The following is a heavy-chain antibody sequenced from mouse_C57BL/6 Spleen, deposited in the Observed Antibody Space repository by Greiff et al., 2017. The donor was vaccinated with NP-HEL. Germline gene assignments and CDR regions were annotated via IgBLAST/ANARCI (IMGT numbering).Heavy chain of an antibody. CDR3: SSPLYYGRHYYSMDY. J-gene: IGHJ4*01. CDR2: INPNNGGT. V-gene: IGHV1-26*01. D-gene: IGHD1-1*01. Sequence: VQLQQSGPGLVKPGASVKISCKASGYTLTDYYMNGVKQSHGKSLEWIGDINPNNGGTSYNQKFKGKATLTVDKSSSTAYMELRSLTSEDSAVSYYSSPLYYGRHYYSMDYWGQGTSVTVSS. CDR1: GYTLTDYY.